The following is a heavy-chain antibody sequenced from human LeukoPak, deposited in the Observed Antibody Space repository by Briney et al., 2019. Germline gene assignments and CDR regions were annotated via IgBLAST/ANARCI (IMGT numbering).Heavy chain of an antibody. Sequence: PSETLSLTCTVSGGSISSYYWSWIRQPPGKGLEWIGYIYYSGSTNYNPSLKSRVTISVDTSKNQFSLKLSSVTAADTAVYYCARGTNYYDSSGYIGDFFDYWGQGTLVTVSS. D-gene: IGHD3-22*01. CDR2: IYYSGST. J-gene: IGHJ4*02. CDR1: GGSISSYY. CDR3: ARGTNYYDSSGYIGDFFDY. V-gene: IGHV4-59*01.